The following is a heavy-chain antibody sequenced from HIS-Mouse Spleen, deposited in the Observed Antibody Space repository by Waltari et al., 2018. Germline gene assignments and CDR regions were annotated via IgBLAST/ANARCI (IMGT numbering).Heavy chain of an antibody. CDR2: IYTSGST. V-gene: IGHV4-4*07. Sequence: QVQLQESGPGLVKPAETLSLTCTVSGGSISSYYLSWIRQPAGKGLEWIGRIYTSGSTNYNPSLKSRVTMSVDTSKNQFSLKLSSVTAADTAVYYCARDSLDWVSPFDPWGQGTLVTVSS. CDR1: GGSISSYY. J-gene: IGHJ5*02. D-gene: IGHD3-9*01. CDR3: ARDSLDWVSPFDP.